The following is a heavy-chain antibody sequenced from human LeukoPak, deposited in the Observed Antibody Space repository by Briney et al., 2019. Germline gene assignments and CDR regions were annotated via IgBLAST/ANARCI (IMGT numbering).Heavy chain of an antibody. CDR2: INPNSGGT. CDR3: ARDDCSSTSCYSLDY. V-gene: IGHV1-2*02. Sequence: GASVKVSCKASGYTFTGYYMHWVRQAPGQGLEWMGWINPNSGGTNYAQKFQGRVTMTRDTSISTAYMELSRLRSGDTAVYYCARDDCSSTSCYSLDYWGQGTLVTVSS. J-gene: IGHJ4*02. D-gene: IGHD2-2*01. CDR1: GYTFTGYY.